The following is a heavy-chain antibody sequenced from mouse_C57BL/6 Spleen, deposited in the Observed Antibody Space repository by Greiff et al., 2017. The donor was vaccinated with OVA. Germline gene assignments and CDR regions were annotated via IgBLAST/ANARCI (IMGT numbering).Heavy chain of an antibody. J-gene: IGHJ3*01. D-gene: IGHD2-10*01. CDR2: IYPGDGDT. Sequence: VQLQESGPELVKPGASVKISCKASGYAFSSSWMNWVKQRPGKGLEWIGRIYPGDGDTNYNGKFKGKATLTADKSSSTAYMQLSSLTSEDSAVYFCARTPYYGNSTWFAYWGQGTLVTVSA. CDR3: ARTPYYGNSTWFAY. CDR1: GYAFSSSW. V-gene: IGHV1-82*01.